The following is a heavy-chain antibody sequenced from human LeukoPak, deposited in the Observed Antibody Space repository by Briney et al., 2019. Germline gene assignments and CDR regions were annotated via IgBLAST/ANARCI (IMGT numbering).Heavy chain of an antibody. V-gene: IGHV3-48*03. CDR1: GFTLTNYE. J-gene: IGHJ3*02. CDR3: AISTSRDGIDI. D-gene: IGHD2-2*01. CDR2: ISSSGTTE. Sequence: GGSLRLSCAASGFTLTNYEMNWVRQAPGKGLEWVSHISSSGTTEYYADSVRGRFTMSRDNAKNSLYLQMSSLKTEDTAIYYCAISTSRDGIDIWGQGTMVTVSS.